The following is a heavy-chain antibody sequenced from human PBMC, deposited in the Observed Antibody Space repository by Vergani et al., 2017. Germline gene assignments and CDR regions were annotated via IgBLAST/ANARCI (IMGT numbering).Heavy chain of an antibody. V-gene: IGHV3-30-3*01. CDR1: GITFSDYA. D-gene: IGHD3-10*01. Sequence: QVQLVESGGGVVQPGRSLRLSCTVSGITFSDYAFHWVRQAPGKGLEWVAVISYDGSNKYYADSVGGRFTISRDDSKNTLYLQMNSLTTEDTAMYYCAKGGPNLGSGGLYFCFHYWGQGTRVTVSS. CDR3: AKGGPNLGSGGLYFCFHY. CDR2: ISYDGSNK. J-gene: IGHJ4*02.